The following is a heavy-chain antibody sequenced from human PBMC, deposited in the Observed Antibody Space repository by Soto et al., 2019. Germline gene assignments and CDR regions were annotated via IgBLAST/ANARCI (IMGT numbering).Heavy chain of an antibody. CDR1: GFTFSSYS. D-gene: IGHD2-2*01. J-gene: IGHJ1*01. Sequence: GGSLRLSCAASGFTFSSYSMNWVRRAPGRGLEWVSYISAGGSIIYYADSVKGRFTISRDNARNSLFLQMNSLRAEDTAVYYCARDISPRVAPASPYFQHWGQGTLVTVSS. CDR3: ARDISPRVAPASPYFQH. V-gene: IGHV3-48*01. CDR2: ISAGGSII.